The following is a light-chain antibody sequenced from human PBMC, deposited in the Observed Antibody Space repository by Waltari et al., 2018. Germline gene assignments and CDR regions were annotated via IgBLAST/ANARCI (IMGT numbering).Light chain of an antibody. CDR1: TGAVTSDHY. Sequence: QAVVTQEPSLTVSPGGTVTLTCDSSTGAVTSDHYPYWFQQKPGQAPRTLIYATTKKYSWTPARFSGSLLGGKAALTLSGAQPEDEAEYYCLLAYGDAQVFGTGTKVTVL. J-gene: IGLJ1*01. V-gene: IGLV7-46*01. CDR3: LLAYGDAQV. CDR2: ATT.